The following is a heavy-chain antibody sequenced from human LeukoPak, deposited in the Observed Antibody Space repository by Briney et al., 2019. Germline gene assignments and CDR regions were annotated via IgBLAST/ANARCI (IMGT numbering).Heavy chain of an antibody. CDR3: AREGSHRLGYFVSGEYYYYGMDV. J-gene: IGHJ6*04. V-gene: IGHV4-61*01. Sequence: SETLSLTCTVSGGSVSSGSYYWSWIRQPPGKGLEWIGYIYYSGSTSYNPSLKSRVTISVDTSKNQFSLKLSSVTAADTAVYYCAREGSHRLGYFVSGEYYYYGMDVWGKGTTVTVSS. CDR1: GGSVSSGSYY. CDR2: IYYSGST. D-gene: IGHD3-9*01.